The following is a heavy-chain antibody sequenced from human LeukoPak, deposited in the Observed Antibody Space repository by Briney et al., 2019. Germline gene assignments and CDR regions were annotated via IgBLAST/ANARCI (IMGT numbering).Heavy chain of an antibody. CDR1: GNTFTGYY. CDR3: ARGVWGGWFDP. Sequence: ASVKVSCKASGNTFTGYYMHWVRQAPGQGLEWMGWINPDSGGTNYAEKFQGRVTITRNTSISTAYMELSSLRSEDTAVYYCARGVWGGWFDPWGQGTLVTVSS. D-gene: IGHD3-16*01. CDR2: INPDSGGT. J-gene: IGHJ5*02. V-gene: IGHV1-2*02.